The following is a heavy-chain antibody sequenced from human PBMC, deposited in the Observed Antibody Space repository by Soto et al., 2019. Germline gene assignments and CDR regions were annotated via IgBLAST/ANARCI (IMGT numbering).Heavy chain of an antibody. CDR3: ARGSGGSSHYGVDV. Sequence: QVQLVESGGGMVQPGMSLRLSCAASGFTFDGYAMHWVRQAPDKGLEWVALISFDGSSKSYADSVKGRFTISRDSSKNTMYLQMNSLRSEDTGIFYCARGSGGSSHYGVDVWGQGTTVTVSS. D-gene: IGHD3-16*01. J-gene: IGHJ6*02. CDR2: ISFDGSSK. CDR1: GFTFDGYA. V-gene: IGHV3-30*04.